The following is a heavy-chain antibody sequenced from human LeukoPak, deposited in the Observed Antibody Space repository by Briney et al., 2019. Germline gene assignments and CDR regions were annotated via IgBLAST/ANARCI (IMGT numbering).Heavy chain of an antibody. Sequence: GASVKVSCKASGYTFTSYGISWVRQAPGQGLEWMGWISAYNGNTNYAQKLQGRVTMTTDTSTSTAYMELRSLRSDDTDVYYCARVIVVVPAAIDAFDIWGQGTMVTVSS. CDR2: ISAYNGNT. D-gene: IGHD2-2*02. V-gene: IGHV1-18*01. CDR3: ARVIVVVPAAIDAFDI. CDR1: GYTFTSYG. J-gene: IGHJ3*02.